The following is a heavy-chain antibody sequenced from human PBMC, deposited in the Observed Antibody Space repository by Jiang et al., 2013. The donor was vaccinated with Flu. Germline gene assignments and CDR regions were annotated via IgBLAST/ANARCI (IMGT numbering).Heavy chain of an antibody. V-gene: IGHV6-1*01. Sequence: WIRQSPSRGLEWLGRTYYRSKWYNDYAVSVKSRITINPDTSKNQFSLQLNPVTPEDTAVYYCVRQYSSGWSYYYGMDVWGQGTTVTVSS. D-gene: IGHD6-19*01. CDR3: VRQYSSGWSYYYGMDV. J-gene: IGHJ6*02. CDR2: TYYRSKWYN.